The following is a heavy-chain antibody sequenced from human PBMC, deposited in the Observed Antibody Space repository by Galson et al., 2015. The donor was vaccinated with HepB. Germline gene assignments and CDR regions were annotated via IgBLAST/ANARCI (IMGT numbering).Heavy chain of an antibody. D-gene: IGHD1-26*01. CDR1: GFNVSTNY. Sequence: SLRLSCAASGFNVSTNYISWVRQAPGRGLEWVSVIYSGGYTYYNDSVKGRFTVSRDNSNNTVYLQMNGLRPDDTAVYYCTRDTRQRKGSGTSAWGQGTLVTVSS. CDR2: IYSGGYT. V-gene: IGHV3-66*02. CDR3: TRDTRQRKGSGTSA. J-gene: IGHJ5*02.